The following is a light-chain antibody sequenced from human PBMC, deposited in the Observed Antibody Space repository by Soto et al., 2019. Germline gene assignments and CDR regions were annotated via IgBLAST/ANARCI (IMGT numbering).Light chain of an antibody. Sequence: DVVMTQSPLSLPVTLGQPASISCRSSQSLVYSDGNTYLTWFQQRTGQSPRPLIYKVSNRDSGVPDIFSGSGSGTDFTLKISRVEAEDVGVYYCMQGTHWPPMYTFGQGTKMEIK. CDR3: MQGTHWPPMYT. CDR2: KVS. V-gene: IGKV2-30*01. CDR1: QSLVYSDGNTY. J-gene: IGKJ2*01.